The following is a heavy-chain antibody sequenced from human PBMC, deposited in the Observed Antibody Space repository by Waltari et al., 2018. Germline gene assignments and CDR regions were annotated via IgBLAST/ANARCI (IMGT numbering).Heavy chain of an antibody. J-gene: IGHJ1*01. V-gene: IGHV1-69*08. D-gene: IGHD6-13*01. CDR3: ARDQQQQLLQH. Sequence: QVQLVQSGAEVKKPGSSVKVSCKASGGTFRSYTISWVRQAPGQGLEWMGRIIPILGIANYAQKFQGRVTITADKSTSTAYMELSSLRSEDTAVYYCARDQQQQLLQHWGQGTLVTVSS. CDR1: GGTFRSYT. CDR2: IIPILGIA.